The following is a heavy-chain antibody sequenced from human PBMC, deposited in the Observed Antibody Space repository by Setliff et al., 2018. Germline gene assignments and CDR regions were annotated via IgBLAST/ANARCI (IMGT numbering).Heavy chain of an antibody. CDR2: IYHDGPSV. CDR1: GVSINSLNW. D-gene: IGHD3-22*01. CDR3: ARAPRYFDSTGSYFDG. J-gene: IGHJ4*02. V-gene: IGHV4-4*02. Sequence: PSETLSLTCAVSGVSINSLNWWTWVRQSPGKGLEWIGYIYHDGPSVHYNPSLKSRVTMSVDTSKNQFSLNLTSVTAADTAVYYCARAPRYFDSTGSYFDGWGQGTPVTVSS.